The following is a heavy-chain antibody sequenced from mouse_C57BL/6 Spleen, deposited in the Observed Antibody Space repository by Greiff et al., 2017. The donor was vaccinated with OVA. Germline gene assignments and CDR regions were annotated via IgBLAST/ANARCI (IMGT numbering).Heavy chain of an antibody. CDR1: GYTFTDYY. CDR3: ARFYYGSSGGYFDV. CDR2: INPNNGGT. V-gene: IGHV1-26*01. D-gene: IGHD1-1*01. J-gene: IGHJ1*03. Sequence: EVQLQQSGPELVKPGASVKISCKASGYTFTDYYMNWVKQSHGKSLEWIGDINPNNGGTSYNQKFKGKATLTVDKSSSTAYMELRSLTSEDSAVYYCARFYYGSSGGYFDVWGTGTTVTVSS.